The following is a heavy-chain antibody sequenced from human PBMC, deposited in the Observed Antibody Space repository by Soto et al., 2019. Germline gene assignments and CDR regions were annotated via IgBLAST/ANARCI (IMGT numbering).Heavy chain of an antibody. D-gene: IGHD6-19*01. Sequence: EVQLVESGGGLVQPGGSLRLSCAASGFTFSDHYMDWVRQAPGKGLEWVGRARNKVHSYTTEYAASVKGRFTLSRDDSKKSLYLQMSSLKTEDTAMYYCVRVAPYSSGWYNYWGQGALVTVSS. J-gene: IGHJ4*02. CDR1: GFTFSDHY. CDR3: VRVAPYSSGWYNY. CDR2: ARNKVHSYTT. V-gene: IGHV3-72*01.